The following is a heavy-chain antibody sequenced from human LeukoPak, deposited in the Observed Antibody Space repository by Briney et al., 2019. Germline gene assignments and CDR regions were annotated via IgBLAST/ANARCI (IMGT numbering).Heavy chain of an antibody. CDR3: AKRGYCSSTSCYTAGTYYYYYYMDV. D-gene: IGHD2-2*02. Sequence: GGSLRLSCAASGFTFSSYAMSWVRQAPGKGLEWVSAISGSGGSTYYADSVKGRFTISRDNSKNTLYPQMNSLRAEDTAVYYCAKRGYCSSTSCYTAGTYYYYYYMDVWGKGTTVTVSS. V-gene: IGHV3-23*01. CDR1: GFTFSSYA. J-gene: IGHJ6*03. CDR2: ISGSGGST.